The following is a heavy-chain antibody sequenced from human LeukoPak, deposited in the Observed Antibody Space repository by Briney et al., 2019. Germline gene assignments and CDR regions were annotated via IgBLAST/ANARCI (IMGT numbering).Heavy chain of an antibody. CDR1: GGSISSYY. Sequence: PSETLSLTCTVSGGSISSYYWSWVRQPAAKGLEWIGRIYSNAITNYNPPLKSRLTMSVDTSKKEFSLKLSSVTAADTGVYYCASSPNFYYYYMDVWGKGTTVTVSS. J-gene: IGHJ6*03. V-gene: IGHV4-4*07. CDR3: ASSPNFYYYYMDV. CDR2: IYSNAIT.